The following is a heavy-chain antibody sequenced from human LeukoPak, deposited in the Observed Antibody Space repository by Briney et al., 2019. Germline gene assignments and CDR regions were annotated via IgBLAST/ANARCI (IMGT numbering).Heavy chain of an antibody. V-gene: IGHV1-69*13. CDR3: ARESHLYCSGGSCHPMDA. CDR1: GGTFSSYA. D-gene: IGHD2-15*01. Sequence: ASVKVSCKASGGTFSSYAISWVRQAPGQGLEWVGGIIPIFGTASYAQKFQGRVTITADESTSTAYMELSSLRSEDTAVYYCARESHLYCSGGSCHPMDAWGKGTTVTVSS. CDR2: IIPIFGTA. J-gene: IGHJ6*03.